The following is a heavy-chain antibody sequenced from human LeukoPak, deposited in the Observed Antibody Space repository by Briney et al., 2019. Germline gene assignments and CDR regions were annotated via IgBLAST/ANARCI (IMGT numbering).Heavy chain of an antibody. D-gene: IGHD2-2*01. CDR2: ISSSSSYI. J-gene: IGHJ4*02. CDR1: GFTFSSYS. CDR3: ARGETIVVVPAASTGELDY. Sequence: GGSLRLSCAASGFTFSSYSMNWVRQAPGKGLEWVSSISSSSSYIYYADSVKGRFTISRDNSKNTLYLQMNSLRAEDTAVYYCARGETIVVVPAASTGELDYWGQGTLVTVSS. V-gene: IGHV3-21*01.